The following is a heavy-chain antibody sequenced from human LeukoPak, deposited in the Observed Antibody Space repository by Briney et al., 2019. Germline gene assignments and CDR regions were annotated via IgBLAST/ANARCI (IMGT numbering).Heavy chain of an antibody. V-gene: IGHV3-23*01. D-gene: IGHD1-26*01. Sequence: GGSLRLSCTASGFTFSNHAMTWVRQAPGKGLEWVSAIGGDGRGTDYADSVKGRFTISRDNSKNTLYLEKNSLRADDTARYYCARRVGGTPDYWGPGTLVTVSS. CDR3: ARRVGGTPDY. CDR1: GFTFSNHA. J-gene: IGHJ4*02. CDR2: IGGDGRGT.